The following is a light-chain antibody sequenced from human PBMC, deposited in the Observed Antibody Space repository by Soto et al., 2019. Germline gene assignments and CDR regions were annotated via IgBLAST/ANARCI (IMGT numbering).Light chain of an antibody. CDR2: GAS. J-gene: IGKJ1*01. Sequence: EIVMTQSPATLSVSPGEIATLSFSASQSVSSDLAWYHQKPGQAPRLLIYGASTRATGIPARFSGSGSGTEFTLTINSLQSEDFAVYYCHQRQSWPRTFGQGTKVDIK. V-gene: IGKV3-15*01. CDR3: HQRQSWPRT. CDR1: QSVSSD.